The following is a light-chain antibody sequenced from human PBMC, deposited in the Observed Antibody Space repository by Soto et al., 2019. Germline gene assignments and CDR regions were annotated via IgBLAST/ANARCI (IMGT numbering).Light chain of an antibody. V-gene: IGKV2-24*01. CDR3: MQATQSPHT. CDR2: RVS. Sequence: EIVMTQTPPSSPVTLGQPASISCRSSRSLVHSDGNTYLSWLHQRPGQPPRLLIYRVSIRFSGVPGRFSGSGAGTDFTLKIARVEAEDVGVYYCMQATQSPHTFGQGTKLEI. CDR1: RSLVHSDGNTY. J-gene: IGKJ2*01.